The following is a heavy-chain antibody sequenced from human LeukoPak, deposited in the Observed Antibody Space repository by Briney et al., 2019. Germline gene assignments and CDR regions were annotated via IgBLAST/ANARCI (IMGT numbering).Heavy chain of an antibody. J-gene: IGHJ4*02. CDR1: GFTFSSNS. CDR2: ITSNGGST. Sequence: GGSLRLSCAASGFTFSSNSMNWVRQGPGKGLEWVSRITSNGGSTIYADSVKGRFTISRDNSKSTVYLQMNSLRAADTAIYFCARDRYSNFDYWGQGAPVTVSS. V-gene: IGHV3-74*01. CDR3: ARDRYSNFDY. D-gene: IGHD1-14*01.